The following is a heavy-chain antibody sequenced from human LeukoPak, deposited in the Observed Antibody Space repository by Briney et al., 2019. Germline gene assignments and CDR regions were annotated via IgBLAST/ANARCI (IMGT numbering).Heavy chain of an antibody. Sequence: PGGSLRLSCAASGFTFSSFSMHWVRQTPGNGLEWVAAISNDGSHRYYADSVKGRFTISRDNSKNTLSLEMNTLRPEDTALFYCARDPNRLADYGGDYFDHWGQGTLVTVSS. CDR3: ARDPNRLADYGGDYFDH. J-gene: IGHJ4*02. CDR1: GFTFSSFS. D-gene: IGHD4-23*01. CDR2: ISNDGSHR. V-gene: IGHV3-30*04.